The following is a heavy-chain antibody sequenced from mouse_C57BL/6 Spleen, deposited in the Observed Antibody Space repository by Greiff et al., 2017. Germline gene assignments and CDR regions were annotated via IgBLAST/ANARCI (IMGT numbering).Heavy chain of an antibody. CDR1: GYTFTSYG. Sequence: VKLQESGAELARPGASVKLSCTASGYTFTSYGISWVKQRTGQGLEWIGEIYPRSGNTYYNEKFKGKATLTADKSSSTAYLELRSLTSEDSAVYFCAGWYDHDDGLFDYWGQGTTLTVSS. V-gene: IGHV1-81*01. CDR3: AGWYDHDDGLFDY. J-gene: IGHJ2*01. D-gene: IGHD2-4*01. CDR2: IYPRSGNT.